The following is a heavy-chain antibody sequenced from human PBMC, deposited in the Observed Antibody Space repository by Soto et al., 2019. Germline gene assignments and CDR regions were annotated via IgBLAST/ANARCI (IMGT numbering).Heavy chain of an antibody. D-gene: IGHD3-3*01. Sequence: QVQLVESGGGVVQPGRSRRLSCAASGFTFKNYGMFWVRQAPGTGLEWVALISHDGSQRFYADSVKGRFTISRDDSKNPVSLQMNSLRAEDTAIYYCAKRITISGYGDYYYYGMDVWGQGTTVIVSS. V-gene: IGHV3-30*18. J-gene: IGHJ6*02. CDR3: AKRITISGYGDYYYYGMDV. CDR1: GFTFKNYG. CDR2: ISHDGSQR.